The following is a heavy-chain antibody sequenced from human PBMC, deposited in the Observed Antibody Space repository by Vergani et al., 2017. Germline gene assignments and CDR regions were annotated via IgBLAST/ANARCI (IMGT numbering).Heavy chain of an antibody. CDR1: GFTFNHYA. V-gene: IGHV3-23*01. CDR3: AKANPRNSGYDYLYYYHAMDV. CDR2: ISGSGGST. D-gene: IGHD5-12*01. J-gene: IGHJ6*02. Sequence: EVQLLASGGDLVQPGGSLRLSCAASGFTFNHYAMNWVRQAPGKGLEWVSGISGSGGSTYYAGSVKGRLTISRDSSKNTLYLQMNSLSAGDTAVYYCAKANPRNSGYDYLYYYHAMDVWGQGTMVTVSS.